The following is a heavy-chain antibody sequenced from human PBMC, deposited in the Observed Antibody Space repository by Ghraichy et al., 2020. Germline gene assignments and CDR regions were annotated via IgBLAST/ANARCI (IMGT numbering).Heavy chain of an antibody. Sequence: GGSLRLSCAASGFTVSSNYMSWVRQAPGKGLEWVSVIYSGGSTYYADSVKGRFTISRDNSKNTLYLQMNSLRAEDTAVYYCAREEGGATPEGYGMDVWGQGTTVTVSS. CDR1: GFTVSSNY. J-gene: IGHJ6*02. V-gene: IGHV3-53*01. CDR3: AREEGGATPEGYGMDV. D-gene: IGHD1-26*01. CDR2: IYSGGST.